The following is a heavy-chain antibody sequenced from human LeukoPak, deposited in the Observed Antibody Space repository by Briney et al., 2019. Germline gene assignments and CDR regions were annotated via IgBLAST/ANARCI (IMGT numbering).Heavy chain of an antibody. V-gene: IGHV3-15*01. CDR1: RLPFSIAW. Sequence: GGSLRLSCAGSRLPFSIAWMTWVRQGPGKGLEWVGRIKSRADGGTTDYAAPVKGRFAISRDDSKSTVYLQMNSLRTEDTAVYYCTTPVHYSDSRFDFWGQGTLVTVSS. CDR3: TTPVHYSDSRFDF. J-gene: IGHJ4*02. D-gene: IGHD3-22*01. CDR2: IKSRADGGTT.